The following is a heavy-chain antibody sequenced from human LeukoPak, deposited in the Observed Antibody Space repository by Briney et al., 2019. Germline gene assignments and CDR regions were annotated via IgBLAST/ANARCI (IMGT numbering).Heavy chain of an antibody. CDR2: IYYSGST. D-gene: IGHD4-17*01. CDR3: ARTGSTVTMLYPFDH. J-gene: IGHJ4*02. V-gene: IGHV4-61*01. CDR1: GGSVSSGSYY. Sequence: PSETLSLTCTVSGGSVSSGSYYWSWIRQPPGKGLEWIGYIYYSGSTNYNPSLKSRVSISVDTSKNQFSLKLSSVTAADTAMYYCARTGSTVTMLYPFDHWGQGTLVTVSS.